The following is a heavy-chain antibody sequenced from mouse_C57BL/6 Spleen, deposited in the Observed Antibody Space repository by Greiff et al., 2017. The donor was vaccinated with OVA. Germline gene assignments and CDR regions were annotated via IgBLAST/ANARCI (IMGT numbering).Heavy chain of an antibody. V-gene: IGHV1-69*01. J-gene: IGHJ2*01. CDR3: ARSGYGSSYYFDY. CDR1: GYTFTSYW. CDR2: IDPSDSYT. D-gene: IGHD1-1*01. Sequence: QVQLKQSGAELVMPGASVKLSCKASGYTFTSYWMHWVKQRPGQGLEWIGEIDPSDSYTNYNQKFKGKSTLTVDKSSSTAYMQLSSLTSEDSAVYYCARSGYGSSYYFDYWGQGTTLTVSS.